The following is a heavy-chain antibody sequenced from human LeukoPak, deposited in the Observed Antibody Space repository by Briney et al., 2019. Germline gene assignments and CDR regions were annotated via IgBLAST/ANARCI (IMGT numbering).Heavy chain of an antibody. CDR2: IIPIFGTA. Sequence: SSVKVSCKASGGTFSSYAISWVRQAPGQGLEWMGGIIPIFGTANYAQKFQGRVTITTDESTSTAYMELSSLRSEDTAVYYCARADNFGVCYYDSSGYSPKRGGYDYWGQGTLVTVSS. CDR1: GGTFSSYA. D-gene: IGHD3-22*01. J-gene: IGHJ4*02. CDR3: ARADNFGVCYYDSSGYSPKRGGYDY. V-gene: IGHV1-69*05.